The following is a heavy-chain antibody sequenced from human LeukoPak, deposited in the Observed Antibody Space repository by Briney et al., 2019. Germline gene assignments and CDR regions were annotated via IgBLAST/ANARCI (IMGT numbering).Heavy chain of an antibody. CDR2: IYYSGST. CDR1: GGSISSYY. D-gene: IGHD6-13*01. CDR3: ARAAGPLAAPDF. J-gene: IGHJ4*02. V-gene: IGHV4-59*01. Sequence: SETLSLTCTVSGGSISSYYWSWIRQPPGKGLEWFGYIYYSGSTNYNPSLKSRVTISVDTSKNQFSLKLSSVTAADTAVYYCARAAGPLAAPDFWGQGTPVTVSS.